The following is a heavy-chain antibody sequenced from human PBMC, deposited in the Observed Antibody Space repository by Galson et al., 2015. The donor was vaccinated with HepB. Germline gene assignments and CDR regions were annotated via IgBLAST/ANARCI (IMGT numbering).Heavy chain of an antibody. J-gene: IGHJ6*02. CDR1: GFSLSNAGMG. CDR2: IFSNDEK. CDR3: ARLVDIVVVPGALATRPLYYGMDV. D-gene: IGHD2-2*01. Sequence: PALVKPIQTLTLTCTVSGFSLSNAGMGVIWIRQPPGKALEWLAHIFSNDEKSYSTSLKSRLTISKDTSKSQVVLTMTNMDPVDTATYYCARLVDIVVVPGALATRPLYYGMDVWGQGTTVTVSS. V-gene: IGHV2-26*01.